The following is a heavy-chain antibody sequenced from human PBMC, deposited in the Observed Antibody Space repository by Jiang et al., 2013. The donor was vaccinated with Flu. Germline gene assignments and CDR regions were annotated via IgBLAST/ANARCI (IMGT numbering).Heavy chain of an antibody. V-gene: IGHV3-7*03. CDR3: ARANFGLDY. J-gene: IGHJ4*02. Sequence: SGGGLVQPGGSLRLSCAASGFTFRTYWMSWVRQVPGKGLELVAYIESDVNKKYYVDSVKGRFTISRDNAKNSLYLQMSSLRAEDSAVYYCARANFGLDYWGQGALVTVSS. CDR2: IESDVNKK. CDR1: GFTFRTYW. D-gene: IGHD1-1*01.